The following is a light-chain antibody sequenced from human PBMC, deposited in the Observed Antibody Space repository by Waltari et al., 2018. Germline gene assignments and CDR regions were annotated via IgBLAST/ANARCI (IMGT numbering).Light chain of an antibody. J-gene: IGKJ5*01. V-gene: IGKV2-30*01. CDR1: QSLVYTDGISY. CDR3: MQATHWPVT. CDR2: KVS. Sequence: DVGLTQYPLSLPVTLGQPASISCRSSQSLVYTDGISYLDWFHQRPGQAPRRLLYKVSNRDSGVPDRFSGSGSGTDFTLMISSVEADDVGVYFCMQATHWPVTFGQGTRLEIK.